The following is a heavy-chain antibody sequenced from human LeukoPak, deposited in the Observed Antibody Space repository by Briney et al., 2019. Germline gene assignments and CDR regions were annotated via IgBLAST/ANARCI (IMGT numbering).Heavy chain of an antibody. V-gene: IGHV1-8*03. CDR2: MNPNSGNT. CDR3: ARTARHAGSSSEIDY. J-gene: IGHJ4*02. D-gene: IGHD6-6*01. CDR1: GYTFTSYD. Sequence: ASVKVSCKASGYTFTSYDINWVRQATEQGLEWMGWMNPNSGNTGYAQKFQGRVTITRNTSISTAYMELSSLRSEDTAVYYCARTARHAGSSSEIDYWGQGTLVTVSS.